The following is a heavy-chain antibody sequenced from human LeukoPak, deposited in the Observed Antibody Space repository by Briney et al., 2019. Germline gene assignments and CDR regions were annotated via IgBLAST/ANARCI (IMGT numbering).Heavy chain of an antibody. CDR1: GYTFTSYD. V-gene: IGHV1-8*03. CDR2: MNPNSGNT. D-gene: IGHD3-9*01. Sequence: ASVKVSCKASGYTFTSYDINWVRQATGQGLEWMGWMNPNSGNTGYAQKFQGRVTITRNTSISTAYMELSSLRSEDTAVYYCARASDWGDAFDIWGQGTMVTVSS. J-gene: IGHJ3*02. CDR3: ARASDWGDAFDI.